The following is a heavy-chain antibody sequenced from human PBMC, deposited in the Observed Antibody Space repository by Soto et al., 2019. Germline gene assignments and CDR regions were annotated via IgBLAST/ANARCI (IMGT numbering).Heavy chain of an antibody. J-gene: IGHJ6*02. CDR1: EGAFRNYA. Sequence: QVQLVQSGAAVKKPGSSVKVSCTASEGAFRNYAVSWVRQAPGQGLEWMGAVMPTFGAGVYAQKFQGRLTIFADESTNTAYLNVSSLTFEDAAIYYCAASRGFYEAMDAWGQGTTLTVSS. CDR2: VMPTFGAG. CDR3: AASRGFYEAMDA. D-gene: IGHD3-22*01. V-gene: IGHV1-69*01.